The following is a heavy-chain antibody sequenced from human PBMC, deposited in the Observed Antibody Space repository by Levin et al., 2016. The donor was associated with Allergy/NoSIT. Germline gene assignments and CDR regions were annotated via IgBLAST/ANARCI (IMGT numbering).Heavy chain of an antibody. V-gene: IGHV4-39*01. CDR1: GGSISSSSYY. Sequence: SETLSLTCTVSGGSISSSSYYWGWIRQPPGKGLEWIGSIYYSGSTYYNPSLKSRVTISVDTSKNQFSLKLSSVTAADTAVYYCARHPSVGEIHWGQGTLVTVSS. CDR2: IYYSGST. D-gene: IGHD3-10*01. J-gene: IGHJ4*02. CDR3: ARHPSVGEIH.